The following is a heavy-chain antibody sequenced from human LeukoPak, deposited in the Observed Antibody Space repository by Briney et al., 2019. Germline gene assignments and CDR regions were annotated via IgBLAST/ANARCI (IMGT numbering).Heavy chain of an antibody. V-gene: IGHV3-48*01. D-gene: IGHD6-13*01. CDR1: GFTFSTYS. J-gene: IGHJ6*02. CDR3: AKVAAAGTNYGMDV. Sequence: RGSLRLSCAASGFTFSTYSMNWVRQGPGKGLEWVSYIDSRSTIYYADSVKGRFTISRDNAKNSLYLQMNSLRGEDTAVYYCAKVAAAGTNYGMDVWGQGTTVTVSS. CDR2: IDSRSTI.